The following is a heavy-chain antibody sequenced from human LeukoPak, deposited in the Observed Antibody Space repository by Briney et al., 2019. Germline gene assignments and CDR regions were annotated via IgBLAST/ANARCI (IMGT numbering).Heavy chain of an antibody. CDR1: GYTFTSYA. D-gene: IGHD6-19*01. Sequence: ASVKVSCKASGYTFTSYAMHWVRQAPGQRLEWMGWINAGYGNTKYSQKFQGRVTITRDTSASTAYMELSSLRSEDTAVYYCARSPGLRYSSGWYPDVWGQGTTVTVSS. V-gene: IGHV1-3*01. J-gene: IGHJ6*02. CDR2: INAGYGNT. CDR3: ARSPGLRYSSGWYPDV.